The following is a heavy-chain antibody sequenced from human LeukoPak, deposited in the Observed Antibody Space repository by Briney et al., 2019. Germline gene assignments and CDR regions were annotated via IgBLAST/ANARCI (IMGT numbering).Heavy chain of an antibody. J-gene: IGHJ6*03. CDR3: AKEPRYCTNGVCYTSSYYMDV. V-gene: IGHV3-30*02. CDR1: GFTFSNYA. D-gene: IGHD2-8*01. Sequence: GGSLRLSCAASGFTFSNYAMHWVRQAPGKGLEWVAVVWYGGNNKYYADSVKGRFTISRDNSKNTPYLQMNSLRAEDTAVYYCAKEPRYCTNGVCYTSSYYMDVWGKGTTVTVSS. CDR2: VWYGGNNK.